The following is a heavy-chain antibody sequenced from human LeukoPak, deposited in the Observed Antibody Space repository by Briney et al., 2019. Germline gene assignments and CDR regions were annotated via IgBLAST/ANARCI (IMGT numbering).Heavy chain of an antibody. CDR3: ARLYYYYGLDV. CDR1: GGSISSSTYY. J-gene: IGHJ6*02. CDR2: KYYSGDS. V-gene: IGHV4-39*01. Sequence: SETLSLTCTVSGGSISSSTYYWGWIRQPPGKGLELIGSKYYSGDSYYNPSLKSRVSISVDTSKNQFSLKLSSVTAADTAVYYCARLYYYYGLDVWGQGTTVTVSS.